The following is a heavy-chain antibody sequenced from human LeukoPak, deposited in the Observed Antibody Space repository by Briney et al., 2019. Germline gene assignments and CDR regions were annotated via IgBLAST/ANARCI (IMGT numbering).Heavy chain of an antibody. D-gene: IGHD2-15*01. CDR1: GFTFSSYG. Sequence: GGSLRLSCAASGFTFSSYGMHWVRQAPGKGLEWVSAISGSGGSTYYADSVKGRFTISRDNSKNTLYLQMNSLRAEDTAVYYCAKDFCSGGSCVYWFDPWGQGTLVTVSS. V-gene: IGHV3-23*01. CDR2: ISGSGGST. CDR3: AKDFCSGGSCVYWFDP. J-gene: IGHJ5*02.